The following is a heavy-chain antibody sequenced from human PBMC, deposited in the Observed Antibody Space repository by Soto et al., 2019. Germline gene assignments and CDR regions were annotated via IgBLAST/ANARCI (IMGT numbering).Heavy chain of an antibody. CDR2: IYYSGST. D-gene: IGHD3-3*01. CDR1: CGSISSYY. CDR3: ARFGPYYDFWSGHLGHNWFDP. Sequence: SETLSLTCTVSCGSISSYYWSWIRQPPGKGLEWIGYIYYSGSTNYNPSLKSRVTISVDTSKNQFSLKLSSVTAADTAVYYCARFGPYYDFWSGHLGHNWFDPWGQGTLVTVSS. J-gene: IGHJ5*02. V-gene: IGHV4-59*01.